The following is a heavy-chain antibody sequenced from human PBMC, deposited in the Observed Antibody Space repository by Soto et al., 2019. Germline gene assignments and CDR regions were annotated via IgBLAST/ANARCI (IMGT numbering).Heavy chain of an antibody. CDR1: GFTFTSYA. J-gene: IGHJ4*02. CDR2: INGGNGDT. D-gene: IGHD4-4*01. Sequence: QVHLVQSGAEVKKPGASVMLSCKTSGFTFTSYAVHWVRQAPGQRPEWMGWINGGNGDTKYSQKFHDRVIITRNTSASTVYMGLSSLRSEDTAIYYCASGPLSLYSADFRWGQGTLVTVSS. V-gene: IGHV1-3*01. CDR3: ASGPLSLYSADFR.